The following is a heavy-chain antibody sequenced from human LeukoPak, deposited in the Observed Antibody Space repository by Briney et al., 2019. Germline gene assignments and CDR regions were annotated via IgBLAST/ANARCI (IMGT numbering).Heavy chain of an antibody. Sequence: PGGSLRLSCTVSGFTVSSDSMSWVRQAPGKGLEWVSFIYSGGSTYYSDSVKGRFTISRDNSKNTLYLQMNSLRAEDTAVYYCARRAGAYSHPYDYWGQGTLVTVS. D-gene: IGHD4/OR15-4a*01. CDR1: GFTVSSDS. CDR2: IYSGGST. J-gene: IGHJ4*02. V-gene: IGHV3-53*01. CDR3: ARRAGAYSHPYDY.